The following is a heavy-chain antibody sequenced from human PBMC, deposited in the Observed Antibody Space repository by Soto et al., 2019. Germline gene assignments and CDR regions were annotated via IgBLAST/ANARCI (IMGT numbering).Heavy chain of an antibody. Sequence: PGGSLRLSCAASGFTFSSYAMHWVRQAPGKGLEWVAVISYDGSNKYYADSVKGRFTISRDNSKNTLYLQMNSLRAEDTAVYYCERKVYPRKGIDYWGQGTLVTVSS. J-gene: IGHJ4*02. CDR3: ERKVYPRKGIDY. V-gene: IGHV3-30-3*01. CDR1: GFTFSSYA. CDR2: ISYDGSNK. D-gene: IGHD1-20*01.